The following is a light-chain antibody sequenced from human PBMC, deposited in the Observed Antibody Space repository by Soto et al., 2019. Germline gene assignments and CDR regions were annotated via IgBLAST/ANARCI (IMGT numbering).Light chain of an antibody. CDR2: SNN. V-gene: IGLV1-47*02. CDR1: SSNIGSNY. Sequence: QLVLTQPPSASGTPGQRVTISCSGSSSNIGSNYVYWYQQLPGTAPKLLMYSNNQRPSGVPDRFSGSKSGTSASLAISGLRSEDEADYYCAAWDDSLSGRVLGGGTKVTVL. J-gene: IGLJ3*02. CDR3: AAWDDSLSGRV.